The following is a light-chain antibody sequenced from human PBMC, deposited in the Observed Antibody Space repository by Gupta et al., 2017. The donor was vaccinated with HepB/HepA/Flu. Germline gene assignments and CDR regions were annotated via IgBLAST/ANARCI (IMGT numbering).Light chain of an antibody. J-gene: IGLJ2*01. CDR3: QVGDRNNDNVV. CDR2: DDS. V-gene: IGLV3-21*03. CDR1: NIGDKR. Sequence: SSVLTQPPSVSVAPGNTARSTCVGDNIGDKRVHWYQQKPGQAPVLLLYDDSDRHSGIPERFSGSNSGTTATVTISRVEGGDEADYYCQVGDRNNDNVVFGGGTKRTVL.